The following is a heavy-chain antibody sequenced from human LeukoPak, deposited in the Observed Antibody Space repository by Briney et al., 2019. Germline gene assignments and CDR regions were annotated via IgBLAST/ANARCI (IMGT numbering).Heavy chain of an antibody. V-gene: IGHV4-4*08. CDR1: GDSIGSSY. J-gene: IGHJ4*02. D-gene: IGHD5-24*01. CDR3: VKHAGRDGYNFRE. Sequence: SETLSLTCTVSGDSIGSSYWSWIRLPPGKGLEWIGYIYISGDTNYNPSLRGRVTISLDTSRNQFSLKLTSVSAADTAVYYCVKHAGRDGYNFRERGQGALVTVSS. CDR2: IYISGDT.